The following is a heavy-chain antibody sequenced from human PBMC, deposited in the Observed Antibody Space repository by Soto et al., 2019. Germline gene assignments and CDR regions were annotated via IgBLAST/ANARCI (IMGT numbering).Heavy chain of an antibody. CDR1: GYTFTSYD. Sequence: QVQLVQSGAEVKKPGASVKVSCKASGYTFTSYDINWVRQATGQGLEWMGWMNPNSGNTGYAQKFQGRVTMTRNTSISTAYMDLISLSSEDTAVYYCARSPAKRRQLVPLFDYWGQGTLVTVSS. J-gene: IGHJ4*02. CDR2: MNPNSGNT. V-gene: IGHV1-8*01. CDR3: ARSPAKRRQLVPLFDY. D-gene: IGHD6-6*01.